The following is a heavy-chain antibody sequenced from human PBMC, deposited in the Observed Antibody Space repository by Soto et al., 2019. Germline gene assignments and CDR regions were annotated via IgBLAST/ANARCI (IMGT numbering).Heavy chain of an antibody. J-gene: IGHJ4*02. V-gene: IGHV1-69*06. D-gene: IGHD2-2*01. CDR1: GGTFNSYL. CDR3: ARGLDQPPVGLYFDT. Sequence: QVQLVQSGAEVKNPGSSVKVSCKTSGGTFNSYLIDWVRQAPGQGLEWMGGIIPAFGTAKYAQKFQGRVTITADKSTTTAYMELRTFKSEDTAVYYCARGLDQPPVGLYFDTWGQGTLVTVAS. CDR2: IIPAFGTA.